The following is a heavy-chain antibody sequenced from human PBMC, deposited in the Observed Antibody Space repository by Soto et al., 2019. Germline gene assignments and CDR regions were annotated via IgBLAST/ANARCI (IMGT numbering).Heavy chain of an antibody. Sequence: QVQLVQSGAEVKKPGSSVKVSCKASGGTFSSYAISWVRQAPGQGLEWMGGIIPIFGTANYAQKFPGRDTITADESTSTDYMELSSLRSEDTAVYYCARGSYCGGDCYSGSSYFDYWGQGTLVTVSS. CDR1: GGTFSSYA. D-gene: IGHD2-21*02. J-gene: IGHJ4*02. CDR3: ARGSYCGGDCYSGSSYFDY. CDR2: IIPIFGTA. V-gene: IGHV1-69*01.